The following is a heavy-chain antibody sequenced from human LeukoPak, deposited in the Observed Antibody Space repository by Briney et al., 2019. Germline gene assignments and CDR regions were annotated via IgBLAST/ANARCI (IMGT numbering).Heavy chain of an antibody. CDR1: GYTFTSYA. J-gene: IGHJ5*02. D-gene: IGHD4-23*01. CDR3: ARKNDYGGNGWFDP. Sequence: ASVKVSCKASGYTFTSYAMNWVRQAPGQGLEWMGWINTNTGDPTYAQGFTGRFVFSLDTSVSTAYLQISSLKAEDTAVYYCARKNDYGGNGWFDPWGQGTLVTVSS. V-gene: IGHV7-4-1*02. CDR2: INTNTGDP.